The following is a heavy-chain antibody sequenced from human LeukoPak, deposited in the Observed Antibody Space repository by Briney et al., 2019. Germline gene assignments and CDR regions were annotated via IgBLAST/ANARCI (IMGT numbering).Heavy chain of an antibody. D-gene: IGHD3-3*01. J-gene: IGHJ4*02. CDR3: ATPLAWGSITIFGVVPDY. V-gene: IGHV3-23*01. CDR1: GFTFSSYA. CDR2: ISGSGGST. Sequence: PGGSLRLSCAASGFTFSSYAMSWVRQAPGKGLEWVSAISGSGGSTYYADSVKGRFTISRDNSKNTLYLQMNSLRAEDTAVYYCATPLAWGSITIFGVVPDYWGQGTLVTVSS.